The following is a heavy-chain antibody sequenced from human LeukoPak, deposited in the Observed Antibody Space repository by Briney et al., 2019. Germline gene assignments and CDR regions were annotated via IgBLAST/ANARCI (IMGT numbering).Heavy chain of an antibody. CDR1: GYPFTTYD. D-gene: IGHD1-14*01. CDR2: MNPSSGYT. CDR3: ARISDHNWYFDL. Sequence: ASVRVSCKASGYPFTTYDINWVRKATGQGLEWMGWMNPSSGYTGYSQKFQGRVTMTRNTSITTAYMELSSMRSEDTAVYYCARISDHNWYFDLWGRGTLVTVSS. J-gene: IGHJ2*01. V-gene: IGHV1-8*01.